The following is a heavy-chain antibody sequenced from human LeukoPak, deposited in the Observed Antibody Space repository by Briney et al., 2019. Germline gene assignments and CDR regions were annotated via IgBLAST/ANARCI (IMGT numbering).Heavy chain of an antibody. CDR2: TYYRSKWNY. J-gene: IGHJ6*02. CDR1: GDSVSTTTSI. Sequence: SQTLSLTCAISGDSVSTTTSIWNWIRQSPSRGLEWLGRTYYRSKWNYDYAASVKSRITISPDTSENQFSLQLQFVTPEDSAVYYCARRRHANNGVDVWGQGTTVTVSS. CDR3: ARRRHANNGVDV. V-gene: IGHV6-1*01.